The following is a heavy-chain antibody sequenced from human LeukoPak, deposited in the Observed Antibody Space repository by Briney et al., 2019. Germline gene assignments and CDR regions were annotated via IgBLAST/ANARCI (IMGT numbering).Heavy chain of an antibody. CDR1: GGSISSSSYY. J-gene: IGHJ4*02. Sequence: KASETLSLTSTVSGGSISSSSYYWGWIRQPPGQGLEWIGSIYYSGSTYYNPSLKSRVTISVDTSKNQFSLKLSSVTAADTAVYYCARRLGRILGIDFWGKGTLVTVSS. V-gene: IGHV4-39*01. CDR2: IYYSGST. CDR3: ARRLGRILGIDF.